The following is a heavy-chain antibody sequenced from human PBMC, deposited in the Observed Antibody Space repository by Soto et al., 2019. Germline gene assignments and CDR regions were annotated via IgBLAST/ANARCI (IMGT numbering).Heavy chain of an antibody. CDR3: ARHAVAAAGNWFDP. Sequence: PSETLSLTCTVSGGSISSSSYYWGWIRQPPGKGLEWIGSIYYSGSTYYNPSLKSRVTISVDTSKNQFSLKLSSVTAADTAVYYCARHAVAAAGNWFDPWGQGNLVTVSS. V-gene: IGHV4-39*01. CDR1: GGSISSSSYY. CDR2: IYYSGST. J-gene: IGHJ5*02. D-gene: IGHD6-13*01.